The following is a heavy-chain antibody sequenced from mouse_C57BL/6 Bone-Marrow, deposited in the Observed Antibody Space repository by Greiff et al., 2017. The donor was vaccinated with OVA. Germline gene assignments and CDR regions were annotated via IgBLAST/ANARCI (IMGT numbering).Heavy chain of an antibody. J-gene: IGHJ3*01. V-gene: IGHV10-1*01. Sequence: DVKLVESGGGLVQPKGSLKLSCAASGFSFNTYAMNWVRQAPGTGLEWVARIRSKSNNYATYYADSVKDRFTISRDDSESMLYLQMNNLKTEDTAMYYCVRHGYGSSQAWFAYWGQGTLVTVSA. CDR2: IRSKSNNYAT. D-gene: IGHD1-1*01. CDR3: VRHGYGSSQAWFAY. CDR1: GFSFNTYA.